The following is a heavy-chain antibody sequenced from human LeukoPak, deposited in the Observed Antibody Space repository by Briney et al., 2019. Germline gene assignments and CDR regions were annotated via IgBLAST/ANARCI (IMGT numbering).Heavy chain of an antibody. J-gene: IGHJ4*02. CDR1: GYTFTGYY. CDR3: ARVSDIVATILFY. V-gene: IGHV1-2*06. Sequence: GASVKVSCKASGYTFTGYYMHWVRQAPGQGLEWMGRINPNSGGTNYAQQFQGRVTMTRDTSISTAYMELSRLRSDDTAVYYCARVSDIVATILFYWGLGTLVTVSS. CDR2: INPNSGGT. D-gene: IGHD5-12*01.